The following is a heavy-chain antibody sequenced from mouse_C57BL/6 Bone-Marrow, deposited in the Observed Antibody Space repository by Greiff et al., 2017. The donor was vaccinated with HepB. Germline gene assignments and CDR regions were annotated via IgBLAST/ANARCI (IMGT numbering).Heavy chain of an antibody. D-gene: IGHD1-1*01. CDR3: ARSRLRSWYFDV. CDR1: GYTFTSYW. CDR2: IHPNSGST. Sequence: VQLQQPGAELVKPGASVKLSCKASGYTFTSYWMHWVKQRPGQGLEWIGMIHPNSGSTNYNEKFKSKATLTVDKSSSTAYMQLSSLTSEDSAVYYCARSRLRSWYFDVWGTGTTVTVSS. J-gene: IGHJ1*03. V-gene: IGHV1-64*01.